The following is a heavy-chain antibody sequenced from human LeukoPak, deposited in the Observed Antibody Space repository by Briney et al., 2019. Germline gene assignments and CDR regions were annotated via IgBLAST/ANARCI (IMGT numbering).Heavy chain of an antibody. CDR3: AGDWRTGCGGDCNNFDP. CDR1: GYTFTSYG. V-gene: IGHV1-18*01. D-gene: IGHD2-21*01. J-gene: IGHJ5*02. Sequence: ASVKVSCKASGYTFTSYGISWVRQAPGQGLEWMGWISTYSDNTNIAQKFQGRVTMTKDTSTTTAYMEVMSLRSDDTAVYYCAGDWRTGCGGDCNNFDPWGQGTVVTVSS. CDR2: ISTYSDNT.